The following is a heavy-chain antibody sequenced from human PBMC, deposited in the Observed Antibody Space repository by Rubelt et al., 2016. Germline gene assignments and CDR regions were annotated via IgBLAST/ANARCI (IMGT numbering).Heavy chain of an antibody. J-gene: IGHJ4*02. Sequence: EVQLVESGGGLVQPGGSLRLSCAASGFTVSSNYMSWVRQAPGKGLEWVSVIYSGGSTYYADSVKGRFTISRGNSKSTLYLKMNSLRAEDTAVYYCARNWGFDYWGQGTLVTVSS. CDR2: IYSGGST. CDR3: ARNWGFDY. V-gene: IGHV3-66*01. CDR1: GFTVSSNY. D-gene: IGHD7-27*01.